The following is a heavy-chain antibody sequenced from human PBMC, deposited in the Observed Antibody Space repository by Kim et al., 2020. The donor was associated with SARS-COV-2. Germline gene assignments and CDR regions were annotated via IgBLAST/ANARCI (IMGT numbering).Heavy chain of an antibody. CDR3: ARDMSGVVVITYPSYCDY. CDR1: GYTFNRYY. D-gene: IGHD3-22*01. V-gene: IGHV1-46*02. Sequence: ASVKVSCKASGYTFNRYYMHWVRQAPGQGLEWMGIINPSGGRTSYAQKFQGRVTMTRDTYTSTVYMELSNLGSEDTAVYYCARDMSGVVVITYPSYCDYWGQGTLVPVPS. CDR2: INPSGGRT. J-gene: IGHJ4*02.